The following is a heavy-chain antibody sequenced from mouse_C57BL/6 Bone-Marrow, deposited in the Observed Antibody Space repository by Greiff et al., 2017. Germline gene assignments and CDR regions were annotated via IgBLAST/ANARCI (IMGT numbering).Heavy chain of an antibody. CDR2: IRNKANGYTT. CDR1: GFTFTDYY. D-gene: IGHD1-1*01. V-gene: IGHV7-3*01. Sequence: EVHLVESGGGLVQPGGSLSLSCAASGFTFTDYYMSWVRQPPGKALEWLGFIRNKANGYTTEYSASVKGRFTISRDNSQSILYLQMNALRAEDSATYYCARHYYGFDYWGQGTTLTVSS. J-gene: IGHJ2*01. CDR3: ARHYYGFDY.